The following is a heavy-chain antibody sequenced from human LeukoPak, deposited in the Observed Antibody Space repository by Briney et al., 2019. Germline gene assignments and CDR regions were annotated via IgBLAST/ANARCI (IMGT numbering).Heavy chain of an antibody. CDR1: GGSMISYY. D-gene: IGHD5-18*01. Sequence: SETLSLTCTVSGGSMISYYWGWLRQPPGKGLEWVGYISYSGSATYNPSLKSRVTISIDTPKNQFSLKLSSVTAADTAVYYCARDKQPGDYWGQGTLVTVSS. J-gene: IGHJ4*02. CDR3: ARDKQPGDY. CDR2: ISYSGSA. V-gene: IGHV4-59*01.